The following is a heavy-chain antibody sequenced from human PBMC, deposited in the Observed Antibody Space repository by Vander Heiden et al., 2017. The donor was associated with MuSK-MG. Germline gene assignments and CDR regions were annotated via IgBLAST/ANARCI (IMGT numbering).Heavy chain of an antibody. CDR3: ARARYEAAAGTDAFDI. CDR1: GYSISSGYY. CDR2: IYHSGST. J-gene: IGHJ3*02. D-gene: IGHD6-13*01. Sequence: QVQLQESGPGLVKPSETLSLTCTVSGYSISSGYYWGWIRQPPGKGLEWIGSIYHSGSTYYNPSLKSRVTISVDTSKNQFSLKLSSVTAADTAVYYCARARYEAAAGTDAFDIWGQGTMGTVSS. V-gene: IGHV4-38-2*02.